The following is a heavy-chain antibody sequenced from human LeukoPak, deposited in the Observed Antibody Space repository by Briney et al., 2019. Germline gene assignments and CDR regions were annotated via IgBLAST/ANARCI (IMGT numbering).Heavy chain of an antibody. D-gene: IGHD3-22*01. V-gene: IGHV3-53*01. CDR1: GFTVSSNY. CDR3: ARTYYEGHLGGAFDI. J-gene: IGHJ3*02. CDR2: IYSGGST. Sequence: PGGSLRLSCAASGFTVSSNYMSWVRQAPGKGLEWVSVIYSGGSTYYADSVKGRFTISRDNSKNTLYLQMNSLRAEDTAVYYCARTYYEGHLGGAFDIWGRGTMVTVSS.